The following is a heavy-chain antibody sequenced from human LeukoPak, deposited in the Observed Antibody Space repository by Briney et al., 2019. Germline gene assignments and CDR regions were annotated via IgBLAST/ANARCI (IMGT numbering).Heavy chain of an antibody. J-gene: IGHJ6*03. Sequence: GASVKVSCKASGYTFAAYYMHWVRQAPGQGLEWMGWINPKSASTVYGQKFQGRVTMTRDTSLSTGNMELSRLRPDDTAVYYCAKGGEFYYYMDVWGKGTTVTVSS. CDR3: AKGGEFYYYMDV. CDR1: GYTFAAYY. D-gene: IGHD2/OR15-2a*01. CDR2: INPKSAST. V-gene: IGHV1-2*02.